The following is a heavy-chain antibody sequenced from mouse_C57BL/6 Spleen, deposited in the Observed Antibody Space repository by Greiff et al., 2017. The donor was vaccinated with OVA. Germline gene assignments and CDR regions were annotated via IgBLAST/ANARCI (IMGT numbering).Heavy chain of an antibody. Sequence: QVQLQQPGAELVKPGASAKLSCKASGYTFTSYWMHWVKQRPGRGLEWIGRIDPNSGGTKYNEKFKSKATLTVDKPSSTAYMQLSSLTSEDSAVYYCARSGYYGSRGWYFDVWGTGTTVTVSS. CDR3: ARSGYYGSRGWYFDV. D-gene: IGHD1-1*01. V-gene: IGHV1-72*01. J-gene: IGHJ1*03. CDR1: GYTFTSYW. CDR2: IDPNSGGT.